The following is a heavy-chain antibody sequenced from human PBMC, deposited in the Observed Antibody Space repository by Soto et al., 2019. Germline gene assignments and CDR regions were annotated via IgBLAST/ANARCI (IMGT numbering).Heavy chain of an antibody. J-gene: IGHJ3*02. V-gene: IGHV3-53*01. CDR3: ARVNPAEAGGLHGDFDI. CDR1: GFTVSSNY. CDR2: IYSGGGT. D-gene: IGHD6-13*01. Sequence: LRLSCAASGFTVSSNYMSWVRQAPGKGLEWVSVIYSGGGTYYADSVKGRFTISRDNSKNTLYLQMNSLRAEDTAVYYCARVNPAEAGGLHGDFDIWGQGTMVTVSS.